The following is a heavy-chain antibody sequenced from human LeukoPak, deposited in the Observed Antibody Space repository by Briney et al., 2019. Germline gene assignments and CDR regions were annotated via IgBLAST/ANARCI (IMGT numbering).Heavy chain of an antibody. Sequence: SETLSLTCTVSGGSISSGSYYWSWIRQPAGKGLEWIGRIYTSGSTNYNPSLKSRVTISVDTSKNQFSLKLSSVTAADTAVYYCARGDSGYYYYFDYWGQGTLVTVSS. J-gene: IGHJ4*02. D-gene: IGHD3-22*01. CDR3: ARGDSGYYYYFDY. CDR1: GGSISSGSYY. CDR2: IYTSGST. V-gene: IGHV4-61*02.